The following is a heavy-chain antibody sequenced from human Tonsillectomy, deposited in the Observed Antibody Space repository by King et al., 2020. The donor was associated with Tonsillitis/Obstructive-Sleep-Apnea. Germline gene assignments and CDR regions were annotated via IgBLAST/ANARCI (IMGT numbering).Heavy chain of an antibody. CDR1: GFTFSSYE. CDR2: ISSSGSTI. D-gene: IGHD7-27*01. Sequence: QLVQSGGGLVQPGGSLRLSCAASGFTFSSYEMNWVRQAPGKGLEWVSYISSSGSTIYYADSVKGRFTISRDNAKNSLYLQMNSLRAEDTAVYYCARDGPGDRSFDSWGQGTLVTVSS. CDR3: ARDGPGDRSFDS. V-gene: IGHV3-48*03. J-gene: IGHJ4*02.